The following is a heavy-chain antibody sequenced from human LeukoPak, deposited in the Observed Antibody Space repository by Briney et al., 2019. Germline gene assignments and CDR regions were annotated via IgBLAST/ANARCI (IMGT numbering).Heavy chain of an antibody. V-gene: IGHV3-11*05. CDR2: ISSSSYT. Sequence: PGGSLRLSCAASGFTFSDYYMSWIRQAPGKGLEWVSYISSSSYTNYADSVKGRFTISRDNAKNSLYLQMNSLRAEDTAVYYCARADNSGSSKRGVDYWGQGTLVTVSS. CDR1: GFTFSDYY. D-gene: IGHD1-26*01. J-gene: IGHJ4*02. CDR3: ARADNSGSSKRGVDY.